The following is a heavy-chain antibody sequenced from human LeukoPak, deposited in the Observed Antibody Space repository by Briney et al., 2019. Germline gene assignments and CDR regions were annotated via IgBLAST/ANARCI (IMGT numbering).Heavy chain of an antibody. CDR3: ARDLFYSVSGTYYNVGRVFNY. CDR2: INPSSGGT. D-gene: IGHD3-10*01. Sequence: GASVKVSCKASGYIFTGYYMHWVRQAPGQGLEWMGWINPSSGGTNYAQKFQGRVTMTRDTSITTAYMELTSLRSDDTAVYYCARDLFYSVSGTYYNVGRVFNYWGQGTLVTVSS. V-gene: IGHV1-2*02. J-gene: IGHJ4*02. CDR1: GYIFTGYY.